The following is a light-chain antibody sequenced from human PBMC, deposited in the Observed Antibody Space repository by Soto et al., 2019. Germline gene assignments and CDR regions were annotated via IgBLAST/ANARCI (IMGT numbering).Light chain of an antibody. V-gene: IGKV3-20*01. CDR1: QSVSSSY. CDR2: GAS. CDR3: QQYGSSPYT. J-gene: IGKJ2*01. Sequence: EIVLTQSPGTLSLSPGERATLSCRASQSVSSSYLAWYQQKPGQAPRLLIYGASSRATGIPHRFSGSGYGTDFTLTISRLDPEDFALYYCQQYGSSPYTFGQGTKLEIK.